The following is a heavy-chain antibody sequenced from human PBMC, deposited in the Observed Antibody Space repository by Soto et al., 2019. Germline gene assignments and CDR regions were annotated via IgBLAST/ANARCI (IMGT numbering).Heavy chain of an antibody. CDR1: GGTFN. CDR2: IIPVIDTA. J-gene: IGHJ3*02. CDR3: ARGSGAAAFDI. V-gene: IGHV1-69*06. Sequence: QVQLVQSGAEVKKPGSSVKVSCKVSGGTFNIRWVRQAPGQGLEWMGGIIPVIDTANYARKFQGRVVISADRATNLVYMEMMSLTLEDTAVYYCARGSGAAAFDIWGQGTMVTVSS. D-gene: IGHD7-27*01.